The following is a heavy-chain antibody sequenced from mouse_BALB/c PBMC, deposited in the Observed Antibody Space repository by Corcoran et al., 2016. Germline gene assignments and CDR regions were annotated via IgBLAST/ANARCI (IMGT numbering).Heavy chain of an antibody. Sequence: QIQLVQSGPELKKPGETVKILCKASGYTFTNYEMNWVKQAPGQGCKWMGWINTYTGEPTYADDFKGRFAFSLETPASTAYLQINNLKNEDMATYFCARFGNYDYAIDYWGQGTSVTVSS. CDR3: ARFGNYDYAIDY. V-gene: IGHV9-1*02. J-gene: IGHJ4*01. CDR1: GYTFTNYE. D-gene: IGHD2-1*01. CDR2: INTYTGEP.